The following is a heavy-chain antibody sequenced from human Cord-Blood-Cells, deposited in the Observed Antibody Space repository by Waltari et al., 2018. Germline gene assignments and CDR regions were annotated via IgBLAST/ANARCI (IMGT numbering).Heavy chain of an antibody. CDR1: GGTFSSYP. J-gene: IGHJ2*01. D-gene: IGHD4-17*01. Sequence: QFQLVQSGAEVKKPGSSVKVSCKASGGTFSSYPISWVRQAPGQGLEWMGRISPILGIANYAQKFQGRVTITADKSTSTAYMELSSLRSEDTAVYYCARDNSYGDYGAWYFDLWGRGTLVTVSS. CDR2: ISPILGIA. CDR3: ARDNSYGDYGAWYFDL. V-gene: IGHV1-69*04.